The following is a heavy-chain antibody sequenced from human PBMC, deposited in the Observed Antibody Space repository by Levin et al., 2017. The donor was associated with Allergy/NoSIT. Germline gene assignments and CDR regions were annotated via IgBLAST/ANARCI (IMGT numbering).Heavy chain of an antibody. V-gene: IGHV3-20*04. CDR1: GFTFDDYG. CDR2: INRKGGRT. D-gene: IGHD6-19*01. CDR3: ARDKGIAVAGGFDY. Sequence: ETLSLTCAASGFTFDDYGMNWVRQAPGKGLEWVSGINRKGGRTGHADSVKGRFTISRDNAKNSLYLQMNSLRAEDTALYYCARDKGIAVAGGFDYWGQGTLVTVSS. J-gene: IGHJ4*02.